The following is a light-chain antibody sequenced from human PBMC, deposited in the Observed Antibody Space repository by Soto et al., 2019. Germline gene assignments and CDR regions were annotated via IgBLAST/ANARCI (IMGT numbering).Light chain of an antibody. Sequence: QSVLTQPASVSGSPGQSITISCTGTNSDVGTYDYVSWYQHHPGKAPKLMLYEVTNRPSGVSNRFSGSKSGNTASLTISGLRAEDEADYHCTSYTSDSTPYVFGTGTKVTVL. CDR3: TSYTSDSTPYV. J-gene: IGLJ1*01. CDR1: NSDVGTYDY. V-gene: IGLV2-14*01. CDR2: EVT.